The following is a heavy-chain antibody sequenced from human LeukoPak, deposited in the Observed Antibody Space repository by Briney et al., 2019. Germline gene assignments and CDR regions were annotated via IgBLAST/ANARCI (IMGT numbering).Heavy chain of an antibody. V-gene: IGHV3-23*01. CDR3: AKDREGIVVVIGD. CDR1: GFTFSSYA. Sequence: QPGGSLRLSCAASGFTFSSYAMSRVRQAPGKGLEWVSAISGSGGSTYYADSVKGRFTISRDNSKNTLYLPMNSLRAEDTAVYYCAKDREGIVVVIGDWGQGTLVTVSS. CDR2: ISGSGGST. J-gene: IGHJ4*02. D-gene: IGHD2-21*01.